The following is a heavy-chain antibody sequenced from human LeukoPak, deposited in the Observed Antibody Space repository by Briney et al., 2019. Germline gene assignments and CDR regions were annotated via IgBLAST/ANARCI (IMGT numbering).Heavy chain of an antibody. Sequence: PSETLSLTCTVSGGSISSYYWSWIRQPPGKGMEWVGYIYYSGSTNYNPYLKRGVTISVEKSKKKFSLKLSSVTAADTAVYYCAREDIVVVRAAIVGPYVAFDIWGQRTMVTVSS. J-gene: IGHJ3*02. CDR3: AREDIVVVRAAIVGPYVAFDI. CDR2: IYYSGST. CDR1: GGSISSYY. V-gene: IGHV4-59*01. D-gene: IGHD2-2*02.